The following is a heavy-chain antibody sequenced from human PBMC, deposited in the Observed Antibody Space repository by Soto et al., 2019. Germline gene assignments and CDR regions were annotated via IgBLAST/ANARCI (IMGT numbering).Heavy chain of an antibody. J-gene: IGHJ6*02. V-gene: IGHV3-23*01. D-gene: IGHD3-10*01. CDR1: GFTFSSYA. CDR3: AKDRGITMVRGVILLYGMDV. CDR2: ISGSGGST. Sequence: GSLRLSCAASGFTFSSYAMSWVRQAPGKGLEWVSAISGSGGSTYYADSVKGRLTISRDNSKNKLYLQMNSLRAEDTAVYYCAKDRGITMVRGVILLYGMDVLGQGTTLTVCS.